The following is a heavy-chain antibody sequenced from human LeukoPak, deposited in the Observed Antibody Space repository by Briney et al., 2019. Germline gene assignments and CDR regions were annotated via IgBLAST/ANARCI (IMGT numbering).Heavy chain of an antibody. J-gene: IGHJ4*02. CDR2: IYYSGST. D-gene: IGHD5-18*01. Sequence: SETLSLTCTVSGGSISSYYWSWIRQPPGKGLEWIGYIYYSGSTNYNPSLKSRVTISVDASKNQFSLKLSSVTAADTAVYYCARDTYSHAYWGQGTLVTVSS. CDR3: ARDTYSHAY. CDR1: GGSISSYY. V-gene: IGHV4-59*01.